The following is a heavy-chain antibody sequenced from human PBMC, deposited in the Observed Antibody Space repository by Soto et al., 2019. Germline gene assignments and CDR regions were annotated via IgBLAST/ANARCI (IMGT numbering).Heavy chain of an antibody. CDR2: IKQDRSEK. CDR1: GFTFSSYW. CDR3: ARDGYYRGEYYYGMDV. J-gene: IGHJ6*02. Sequence: EVQLVESGGGLVQPGGSLRLSCAASGFTFSSYWMSWVRQAPGKGLEWVANIKQDRSEKYYVDSVKGRFTISRDNAKNSLYLQMNSLRAEDTAVYYCARDGYYRGEYYYGMDVWGQGTTVTVSS. V-gene: IGHV3-7*03. D-gene: IGHD3-3*01.